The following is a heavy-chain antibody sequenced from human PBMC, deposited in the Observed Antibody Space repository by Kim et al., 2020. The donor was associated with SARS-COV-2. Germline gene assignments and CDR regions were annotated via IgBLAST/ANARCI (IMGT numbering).Heavy chain of an antibody. J-gene: IGHJ6*02. CDR3: ARDGKSYSDFWGGYEWRSYYYYGMDV. CDR2: ISSSGSTI. V-gene: IGHV3-11*01. D-gene: IGHD3-3*01. CDR1: GFTFSDYY. Sequence: GGSLRLSCAASGFTFSDYYMSWIRQAPGKGLEWVSYISSSGSTIYYADSVKGRFTISRDNAKNSLYLQMNSLRAEDTAVYYCARDGKSYSDFWGGYEWRSYYYYGMDVWGQGTTVTVSS.